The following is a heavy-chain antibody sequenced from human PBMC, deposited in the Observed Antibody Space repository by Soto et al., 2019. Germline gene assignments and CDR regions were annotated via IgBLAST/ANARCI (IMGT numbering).Heavy chain of an antibody. CDR2: ISYDGRNK. J-gene: IGHJ5*02. D-gene: IGHD6-13*01. Sequence: QVQLVESGGGVVQPGRSLRLSCAASGFTFSSYAMHWVRQAPGKGLDWVAVISYDGRNKYYADSVNSRFTISRDNTQNALDLQMSSLRAADTALYYCERAKIGEAAAGTCDPWGQGTLVTVSS. CDR3: ERAKIGEAAAGTCDP. CDR1: GFTFSSYA. V-gene: IGHV3-30*04.